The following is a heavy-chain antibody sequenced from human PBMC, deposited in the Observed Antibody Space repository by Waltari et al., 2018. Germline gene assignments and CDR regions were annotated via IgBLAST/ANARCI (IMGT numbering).Heavy chain of an antibody. CDR3: ARVEWELSFDY. CDR2: IYHSGST. J-gene: IGHJ4*02. V-gene: IGHV4-38-2*02. Sequence: QVQLQESGPGLVKPSETLSLTCTVSGYSISRGYYWGWIRQPPGKGLEWIGSIYHSGSTYYNPSLKSRVTISVDTSKNQCSLKLSSVTAADTAVYYCARVEWELSFDYWGQGTLVTVSS. CDR1: GYSISRGYY. D-gene: IGHD1-26*01.